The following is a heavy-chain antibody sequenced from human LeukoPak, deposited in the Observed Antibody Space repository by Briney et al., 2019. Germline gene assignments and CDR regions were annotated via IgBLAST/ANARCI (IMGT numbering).Heavy chain of an antibody. CDR2: IRYDGSNE. J-gene: IGHJ4*02. V-gene: IGHV3-30*02. CDR3: SKGSRYNRSDPHFDY. Sequence: GGSLRLSCTPPGFTFKYYDMYWVRRAPGKGLEWVASIRYDGSNEYYADSVKGRFTISRDNSKNILYLQMNSLRPDDTAVYYCSKGSRYNRSDPHFDYWGQGTLVTVSS. D-gene: IGHD1-1*01. CDR1: GFTFKYYD.